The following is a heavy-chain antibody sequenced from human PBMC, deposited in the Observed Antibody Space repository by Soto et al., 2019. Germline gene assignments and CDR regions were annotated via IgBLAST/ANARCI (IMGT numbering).Heavy chain of an antibody. CDR1: GGSISSGGYY. CDR2: IYYSGST. Sequence: PSETLSLTCTVSGGSISSGGYYWSWIRQHPGKGLEWIGYIYYSGSTYYNPSLKSRVTISVDTSKNQFSLKPSSVTAADTAVYYWARVYSSSRPYYYGMDVWGQGTTVTVSS. V-gene: IGHV4-31*03. CDR3: ARVYSSSRPYYYGMDV. D-gene: IGHD6-6*01. J-gene: IGHJ6*02.